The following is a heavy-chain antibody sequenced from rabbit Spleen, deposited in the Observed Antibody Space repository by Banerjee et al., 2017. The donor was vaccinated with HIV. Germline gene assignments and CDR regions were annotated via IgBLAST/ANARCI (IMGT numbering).Heavy chain of an antibody. D-gene: IGHD2-1*01. CDR3: ARARDTYDDVGDYARLDL. V-gene: IGHV1S40*01. Sequence: QSLEESGGDRVKPGASLTLTCTASGFSFSTSYYMCWVRQAPGKGLESIACIYGGSGGSTWYASWAKGRFTISKTSSTTVTLQLTGLTAADTATYFWARARDTYDDVGDYARLDLGGPGTLVTVS. CDR2: IYGGSGGST. CDR1: GFSFSTSYY. J-gene: IGHJ3*01.